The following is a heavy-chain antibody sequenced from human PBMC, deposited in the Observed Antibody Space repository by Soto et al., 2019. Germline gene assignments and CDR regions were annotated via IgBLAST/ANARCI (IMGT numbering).Heavy chain of an antibody. Sequence: PGGSLRLSCAASGFTFSSYAMSWVRQAPGKGLEWVSAISGSGGSTYYADSVKGRFTISRDISKNTLYLQLNSLRAEETAVYYCAKDGGYSGYDEYDYWGQGTLVTVSS. D-gene: IGHD5-12*01. J-gene: IGHJ4*02. CDR2: ISGSGGST. V-gene: IGHV3-23*01. CDR3: AKDGGYSGYDEYDY. CDR1: GFTFSSYA.